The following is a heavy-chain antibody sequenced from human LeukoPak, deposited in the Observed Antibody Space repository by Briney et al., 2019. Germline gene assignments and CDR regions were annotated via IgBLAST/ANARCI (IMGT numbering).Heavy chain of an antibody. CDR2: IILIFGTA. J-gene: IGHJ5*02. D-gene: IGHD3-16*01. Sequence: GASVKVSCKASGGTFSSYAISWVRQAPGQGLEWMGGIILIFGTANYAQKFQGRVTITADESTSTAYMELTSLKSEDTAVYYCARSLGTYWGKDFLNWFDPWGQGTLVTVSS. CDR3: ARSLGTYWGKDFLNWFDP. CDR1: GGTFSSYA. V-gene: IGHV1-69*13.